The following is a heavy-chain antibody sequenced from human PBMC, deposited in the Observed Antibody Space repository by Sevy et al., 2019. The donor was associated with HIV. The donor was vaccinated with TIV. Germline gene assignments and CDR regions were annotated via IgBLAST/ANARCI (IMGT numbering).Heavy chain of an antibody. CDR1: GGSISSSSYY. CDR2: IYYTGST. CDR3: ARPSSYHSDGLDV. Sequence: SETLSLTCTVSGGSISSSSYYWGWIRQPPGKGLEWIGLIYYTGSTYYNTSLKSRVIISVDRSSNQFSLRLSSVTAADTAVYYCARPSSYHSDGLDVWGQGTTVTVSS. J-gene: IGHJ6*02. V-gene: IGHV4-39*01.